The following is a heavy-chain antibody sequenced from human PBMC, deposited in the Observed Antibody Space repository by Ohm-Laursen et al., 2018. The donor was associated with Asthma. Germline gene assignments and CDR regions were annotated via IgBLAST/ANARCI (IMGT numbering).Heavy chain of an antibody. CDR1: GGSISSYY. D-gene: IGHD3-3*01. Sequence: SETLSLTCPVSGGSISSYYWSWIRQPPGKGLEWIGYIYYSGSTNYNPSLKSRVTISVDTSKNQFSLKLSSVTAADTAVYYCARDIDDSRIGLAFDYWGQGTLVTVSS. CDR2: IYYSGST. J-gene: IGHJ4*02. V-gene: IGHV4-59*01. CDR3: ARDIDDSRIGLAFDY.